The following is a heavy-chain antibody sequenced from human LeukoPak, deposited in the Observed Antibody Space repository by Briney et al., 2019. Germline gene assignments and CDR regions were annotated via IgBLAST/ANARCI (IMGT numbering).Heavy chain of an antibody. Sequence: QSGGSLRLSCAASGFTFSSYGMHWVRQAPGKGLEWVAVISYDGSNKYYADSVKGRFTISRDNSKNTLYLQMNSLRAEDTAVYYCARGYPVDYYYYYGMDVWGQGTTVTVSS. CDR2: ISYDGSNK. J-gene: IGHJ6*02. V-gene: IGHV3-30*03. CDR3: ARGYPVDYYYYYGMDV. CDR1: GFTFSSYG. D-gene: IGHD1-14*01.